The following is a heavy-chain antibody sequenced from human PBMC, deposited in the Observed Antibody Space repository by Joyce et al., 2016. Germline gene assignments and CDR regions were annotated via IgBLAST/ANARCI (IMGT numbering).Heavy chain of an antibody. D-gene: IGHD4-23*01. J-gene: IGHJ3*01. CDR2: IKPVNGNT. CDR3: AGDYGGAFDV. CDR1: GYTFTYRY. Sequence: QRQLEQSGAEVKKAGSSVKVSCKASGYTFTYRYLHWVRQAPGQALEWMGWIKPVNGNTNYAQKFQDRVIITRDMTMSTAYMEMRSLRSEDTAMFYCAGDYGGAFDVWGPGTMIAVSS. V-gene: IGHV1-45*02.